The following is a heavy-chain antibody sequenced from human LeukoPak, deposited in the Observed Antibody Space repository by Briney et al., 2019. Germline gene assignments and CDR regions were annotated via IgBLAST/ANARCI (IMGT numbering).Heavy chain of an antibody. CDR1: GGSISGGGYD. CDR3: ARDLKGYSYSFDP. CDR2: IYNSGST. V-gene: IGHV4-31*03. J-gene: IGHJ5*02. D-gene: IGHD5-18*01. Sequence: PSQTLSLTCTVSGGSISGGGYDWSWIRHHPGKGLEWIGYIYNSGSTHYNPSLKRRISISVNTSKNQFSLSLSFVTAADTAVYFCARDLKGYSYSFDPWGQGTLVTVSS.